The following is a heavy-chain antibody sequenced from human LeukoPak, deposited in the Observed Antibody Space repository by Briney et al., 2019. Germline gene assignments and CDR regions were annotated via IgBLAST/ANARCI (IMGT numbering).Heavy chain of an antibody. CDR3: AKDRYDFNQPDY. V-gene: IGHV3-11*04. Sequence: GGSLRLSCAASGFTFSDYYMSWIRQAPGKGLEWVSYISSSGSTIYYADSVKGRFTISRDNAKNSLYLQMNSLRAEDTAVYYCAKDRYDFNQPDYWGQGTLVTVSS. D-gene: IGHD3-3*01. CDR1: GFTFSDYY. J-gene: IGHJ4*02. CDR2: ISSSGSTI.